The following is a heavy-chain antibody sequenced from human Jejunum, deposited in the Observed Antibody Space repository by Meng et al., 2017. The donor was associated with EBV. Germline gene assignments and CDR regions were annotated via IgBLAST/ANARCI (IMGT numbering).Heavy chain of an antibody. CDR1: GGSISSSIYC. J-gene: IGHJ4*02. Sequence: QRQLQGSGPGLGKPSETLSFTCTVSGGSISSSIYCWGWIRKPPGKGLEWIGSICFSDYTYHNPSLKSRVTISADTSKNQFSLSLTSVTAADTAVYYCAMGPDYAKSGYWGQGTLVTVSS. D-gene: IGHD4-17*01. V-gene: IGHV4-39*01. CDR3: AMGPDYAKSGY. CDR2: ICFSDYT.